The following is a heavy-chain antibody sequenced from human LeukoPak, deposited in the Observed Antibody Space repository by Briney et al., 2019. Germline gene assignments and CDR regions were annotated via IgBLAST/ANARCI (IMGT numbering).Heavy chain of an antibody. CDR1: GFTFSSYS. V-gene: IGHV3-48*01. CDR2: ISSSSSTI. CDR3: ARQVRGVRGVNRWVDP. Sequence: PGGSLRLSCAASGFTFSSYSMNWVRQAPGKGLEWVSYISSSSSTIYYADSVKGRFTIYRDNAKNSQDLEMNDLGAEDTGVYYCARQVRGVRGVNRWVDPWGQGTLVTVSS. D-gene: IGHD3-10*01. J-gene: IGHJ5*02.